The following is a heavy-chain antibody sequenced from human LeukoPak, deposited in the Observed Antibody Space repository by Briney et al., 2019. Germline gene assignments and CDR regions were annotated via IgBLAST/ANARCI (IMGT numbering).Heavy chain of an antibody. D-gene: IGHD1-14*01. CDR1: GFAVGSNY. V-gene: IGHV3-53*01. CDR2: IYSGGAI. Sequence: SGGSLRLSCVASGFAVGSNYMSWVRQAPGKGLEWVSLIYSGGAIRYADSVKGRFTISRDSSKNTLFPQMNDLTVEDTARYYCARRPGNWGQGILVTVSS. J-gene: IGHJ4*02. CDR3: ARRPGN.